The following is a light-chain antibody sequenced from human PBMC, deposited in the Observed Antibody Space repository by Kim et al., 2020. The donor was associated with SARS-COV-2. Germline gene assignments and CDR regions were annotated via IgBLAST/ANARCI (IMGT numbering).Light chain of an antibody. Sequence: ASVGDRVTIAGRASQGISNSLAWFQQKPGKVPKRLIYAASNLQSGVPSRFSGSGSGTEFTLTISSLQPEDSATYYCLQHKTYPLSFGGGTKVDIK. V-gene: IGKV1-17*03. J-gene: IGKJ4*01. CDR2: AAS. CDR3: LQHKTYPLS. CDR1: QGISNS.